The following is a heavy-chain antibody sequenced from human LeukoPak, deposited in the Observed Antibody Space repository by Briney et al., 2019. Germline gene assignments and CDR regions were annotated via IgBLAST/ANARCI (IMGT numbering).Heavy chain of an antibody. D-gene: IGHD1-1*01. J-gene: IGHJ3*02. CDR2: IYYSGST. V-gene: IGHV4-59*01. Sequence: SETLSLTCTVSSGSISSYYWSWIRQPPGKGLEWIGYIYYSGSTNYIPSLKSRVTISVDTSKNQFSLKLSSVTAADTAVYYCARRGGPNGLKASWAFDIWGQGTMVTVSS. CDR3: ARRGGPNGLKASWAFDI. CDR1: SGSISSYY.